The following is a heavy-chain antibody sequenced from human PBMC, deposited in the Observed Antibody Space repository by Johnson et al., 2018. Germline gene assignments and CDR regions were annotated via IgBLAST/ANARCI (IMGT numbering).Heavy chain of an antibody. D-gene: IGHD6-13*01. V-gene: IGHV4-59*01. CDR2: IYYSGST. J-gene: IGHJ3*02. CDR3: ARRVLNYDAFDI. Sequence: QVQLQESGPGLVKPSETXSLTCTVSGGSISSYYWSWIRQPPGKGLEWIGYIYYSGSTNYNPSLKSRVTISVDTSKNQFSLKLSSVTAADTAVYYCARRVLNYDAFDIWGQGTMVTVSS. CDR1: GGSISSYY.